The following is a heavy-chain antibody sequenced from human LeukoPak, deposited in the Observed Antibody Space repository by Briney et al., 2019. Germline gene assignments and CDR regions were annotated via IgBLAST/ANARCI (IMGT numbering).Heavy chain of an antibody. CDR3: ARDHYYDSSGYQRTFDY. Sequence: SETLSLTCTVSGGSISSYYWSWIRQPPGKGLEWIGYIYYSGSTNYNPSLKSRVTISVDTSKNQFSLKLSSVTAADTAVYYCARDHYYDSSGYQRTFDYWGQGTLVTVSS. CDR2: IYYSGST. CDR1: GGSISSYY. J-gene: IGHJ4*02. D-gene: IGHD3-22*01. V-gene: IGHV4-59*12.